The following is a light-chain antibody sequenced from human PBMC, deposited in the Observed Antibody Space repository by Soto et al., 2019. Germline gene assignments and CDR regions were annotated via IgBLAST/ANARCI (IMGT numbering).Light chain of an antibody. CDR3: QHYDNLPLT. V-gene: IGKV1-33*01. CDR2: DAS. CDR1: QGISDY. J-gene: IGKJ4*01. Sequence: DLQMTQSPSSLSASVGDRVTITCQASQGISDYLNWYQQKPGKAPKVLIYDASQLKKGVPSRFSGSGYGTYFTFTISSLQPEDVATYYCQHYDNLPLTFGGGTKVEIK.